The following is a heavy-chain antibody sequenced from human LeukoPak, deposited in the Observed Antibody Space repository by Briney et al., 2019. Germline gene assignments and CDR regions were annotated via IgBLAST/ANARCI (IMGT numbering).Heavy chain of an antibody. V-gene: IGHV3-13*01. J-gene: IGHJ6*03. CDR3: ARTLVTAAGYYYYMDV. CDR1: GFTLSSFD. D-gene: IGHD2-15*01. Sequence: GGSLRLSCAASGFTLSSFDMHWVRQATGKGLEWVSAIDSAGDAYYPGSVKGRFTISRENAKNSLYLQMNSLTAGDTAVYYCARTLVTAAGYYYYMDVWGKGTTVTVSS. CDR2: IDSAGDA.